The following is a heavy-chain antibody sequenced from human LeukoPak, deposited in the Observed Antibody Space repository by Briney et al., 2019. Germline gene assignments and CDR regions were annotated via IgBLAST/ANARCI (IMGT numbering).Heavy chain of an antibody. CDR3: AKDTYDSSGYQYYFDY. CDR2: ISGYNGNT. CDR1: GYTLTSYG. V-gene: IGHV1-18*01. Sequence: ASVKVSCKASGYTLTSYGISWVRQAPGQGLEWMGWISGYNGNTNYAQKLQGRVTMTTDTSTSTAYMELRSLRSDDTALYYCAKDTYDSSGYQYYFDYWGQGTLVTVSS. J-gene: IGHJ4*02. D-gene: IGHD3-22*01.